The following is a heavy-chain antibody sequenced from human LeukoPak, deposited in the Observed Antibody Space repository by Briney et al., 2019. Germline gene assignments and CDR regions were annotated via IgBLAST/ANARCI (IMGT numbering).Heavy chain of an antibody. J-gene: IGHJ4*02. CDR3: ARDLGVVVPAADYGPELFDY. V-gene: IGHV4-59*12. Sequence: PSETLSLTCTVSGGSISSYYWSWIRQPPAKGLAWIGYIYYSGSTNYNPSLKSRVTISVDTSKNQFSLKLSSVTAADTAVYYCARDLGVVVPAADYGPELFDYWGQGTLVTVSS. CDR1: GGSISSYY. D-gene: IGHD2-2*01. CDR2: IYYSGST.